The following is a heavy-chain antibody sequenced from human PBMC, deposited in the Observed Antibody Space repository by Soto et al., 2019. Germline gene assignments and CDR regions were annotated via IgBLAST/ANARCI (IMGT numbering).Heavy chain of an antibody. CDR2: ISGSGGST. Sequence: GGSLRLSCAASGFTFSSYAMSWVRQAPGKGLEWVSAISGSGGSTYYADSVKGRFTISRDNSKNTLYLQMNSLRAEDTAVYYCAKGNYGDYVRYYYGMDVWGQGTTVTVSS. D-gene: IGHD4-17*01. J-gene: IGHJ6*02. CDR1: GFTFSSYA. V-gene: IGHV3-23*01. CDR3: AKGNYGDYVRYYYGMDV.